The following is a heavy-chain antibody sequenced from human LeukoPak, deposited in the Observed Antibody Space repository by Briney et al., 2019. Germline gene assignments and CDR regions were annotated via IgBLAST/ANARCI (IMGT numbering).Heavy chain of an antibody. J-gene: IGHJ6*03. Sequence: PGGSLRLSCVASGFTFSSYAMSWVRQAPGKGLEWVSAISGSGGSTYYADSVKGRFTISRDNSKNTLYLQMNSLRAEDTAVYYCAKDHRYYYYMDVWGKGTTVTVSS. CDR1: GFTFSSYA. CDR3: AKDHRYYYYMDV. V-gene: IGHV3-23*01. CDR2: ISGSGGST.